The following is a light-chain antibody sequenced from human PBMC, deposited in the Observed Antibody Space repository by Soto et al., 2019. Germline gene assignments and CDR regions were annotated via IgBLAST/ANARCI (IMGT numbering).Light chain of an antibody. CDR2: AAS. V-gene: IGKV1-9*01. J-gene: IGKJ1*01. CDR1: QDIASY. Sequence: DIQLTQSPSFLSASVGDRVIITCRASQDIASYLAWYQQKPGKAPKLLIYAASTLESGVPSRFSGSGSGTEFTLTVSSLQPEDFATYYCQQVNYYPLTFGQGTKVEI. CDR3: QQVNYYPLT.